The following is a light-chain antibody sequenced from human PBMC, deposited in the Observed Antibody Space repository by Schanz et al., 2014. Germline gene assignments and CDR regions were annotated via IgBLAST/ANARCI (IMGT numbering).Light chain of an antibody. Sequence: QSVLTQPPSASGSPGQSITISCTGTSSDVGAYNYVSWYQQPPGKAPKLMIYEGSKRPSGVSNRFSGSKSGNTASLTISGLQAEDEADYYCCSYADGSTLIFGGGTKLTVL. CDR3: CSYADGSTLI. J-gene: IGLJ2*01. CDR2: EGS. CDR1: SSDVGAYNY. V-gene: IGLV2-23*01.